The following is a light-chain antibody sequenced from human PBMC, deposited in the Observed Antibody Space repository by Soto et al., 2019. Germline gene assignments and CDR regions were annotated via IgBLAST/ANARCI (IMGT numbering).Light chain of an antibody. CDR2: DAS. V-gene: IGKV3D-20*01. CDR1: QSVSSSY. CDR3: QQYGSSPPFT. J-gene: IGKJ3*01. Sequence: EIVLTQSPATLFLSPGERATLSCGASQSVSSSYLAWYQQKPGLAPRLLIYDASSRATGIPDRFSGSGSGTDFTLTISRLEPEDFAVYYCQQYGSSPPFTFGPGTKVDIK.